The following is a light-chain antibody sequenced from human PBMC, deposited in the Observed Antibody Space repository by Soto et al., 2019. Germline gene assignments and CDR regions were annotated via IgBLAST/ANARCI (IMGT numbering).Light chain of an antibody. Sequence: QLVLTQSPSASASLGASVKLTCTLSSGHSSYAIAWHQQQPEKGPRYLKKLDSDGSHTKGDAIPDRFSGSSSGAERYLTISRLQSEDEADYYCQTWGTGIHVVFGGGTKVTVL. J-gene: IGLJ2*01. CDR2: LDSDGSH. CDR1: SGHSSYA. CDR3: QTWGTGIHVV. V-gene: IGLV4-69*01.